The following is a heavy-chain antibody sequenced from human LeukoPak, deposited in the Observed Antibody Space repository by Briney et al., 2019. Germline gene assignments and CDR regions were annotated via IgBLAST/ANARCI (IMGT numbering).Heavy chain of an antibody. J-gene: IGHJ4*02. V-gene: IGHV3-74*01. CDR1: SFTFSRYW. D-gene: IGHD6-13*01. CDR2: IDTNGRTT. CDR3: ARDLAGADDY. Sequence: PGGSLRLSCAVSSFTFSRYWFRWVRHASGKGLDWVSRIDTNGRTTDYADSVKGRFTISRDNAKNTLFLEMNSLRAEDTAIYYCARDLAGADDYWGQGTLDTVSS.